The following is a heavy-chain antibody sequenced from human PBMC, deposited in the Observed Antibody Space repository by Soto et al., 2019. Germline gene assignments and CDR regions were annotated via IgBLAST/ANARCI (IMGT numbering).Heavy chain of an antibody. D-gene: IGHD2-8*01. J-gene: IGHJ3*02. Sequence: EAQLLESGGGLVQPGGSLRLSCAASGFIFREYVMSWVRQAPGKGLEWVSVVGGRGGGIYYADSVRGRFIVSRDDSSDTLYLQMDRLRVEDTAIYYCAKDSFSRNGIHDPFDIWGQGTMVTVSS. CDR3: AKDSFSRNGIHDPFDI. CDR2: VGGRGGGI. CDR1: GFIFREYV. V-gene: IGHV3-23*01.